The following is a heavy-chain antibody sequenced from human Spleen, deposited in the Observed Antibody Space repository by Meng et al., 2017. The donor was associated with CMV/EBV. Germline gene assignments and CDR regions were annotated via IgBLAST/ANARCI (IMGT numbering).Heavy chain of an antibody. J-gene: IGHJ2*01. CDR1: GFTFRSYG. Sequence: GGSLRLSCAASGFTFRSYGMNWVRQAPGKWLQWVASISTNSLYISYADALKGRITISRDYAKNSLYLQMNSLTVEDTARYYCARGKYFDLWGRGTLVTVSS. V-gene: IGHV3-21*01. CDR2: ISTNSLYI. CDR3: ARGKYFDL.